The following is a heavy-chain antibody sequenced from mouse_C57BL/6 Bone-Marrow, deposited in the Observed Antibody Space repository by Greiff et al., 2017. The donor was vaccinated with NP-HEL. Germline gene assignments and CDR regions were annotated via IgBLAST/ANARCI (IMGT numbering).Heavy chain of an antibody. CDR2: NYPRSGNT. CDR3: ARAPAWFAY. CDR1: GYTFTSYG. Sequence: QVQLQQSGAELARPGASVKLSCKASGYTFTSYGISWVKQRTGQGLEWIGENYPRSGNTYYNEKFKGKATLTADKSSSTAYMELRSLTSEDSAVYFCARAPAWFAYWGQGTLVTVSA. V-gene: IGHV1-81*01. J-gene: IGHJ3*01.